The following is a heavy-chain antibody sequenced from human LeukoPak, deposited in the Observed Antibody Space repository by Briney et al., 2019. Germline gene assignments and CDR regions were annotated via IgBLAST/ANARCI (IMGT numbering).Heavy chain of an antibody. D-gene: IGHD4-17*01. CDR2: IKQDGSEK. V-gene: IGHV3-7*01. CDR3: ARDDSVTTRVGFID. J-gene: IGHJ4*02. Sequence: GGSLRLSCAASGFTFSSYWMSWVRQAPGKGLEWVANIKQDGSEKYYVDSVKGRFTISRDNAKNSLYLQMNSLRAEETAVYYCARDDSVTTRVGFIDWGQGTLVTVSS. CDR1: GFTFSSYW.